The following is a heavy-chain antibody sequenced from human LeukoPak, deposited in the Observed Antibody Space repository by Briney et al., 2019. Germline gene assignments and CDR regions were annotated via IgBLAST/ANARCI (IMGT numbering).Heavy chain of an antibody. D-gene: IGHD6-19*01. V-gene: IGHV1-2*02. Sequence: ASVKVSCKASGYTFTGYYMHWVRQAPGQGLEWMGWINPNSGGTNYAQKFQGRVTVTRDTSISTAYMELSRLRSDDTAVYYCARDLKMGYSSGRYSWGTGSSNDYWGQGTLVTVSS. CDR2: INPNSGGT. CDR1: GYTFTGYY. CDR3: ARDLKMGYSSGRYSWGTGSSNDY. J-gene: IGHJ4*02.